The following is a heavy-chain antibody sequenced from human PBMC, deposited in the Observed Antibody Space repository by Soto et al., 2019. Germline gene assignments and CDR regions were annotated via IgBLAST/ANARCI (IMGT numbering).Heavy chain of an antibody. CDR3: ARHPISGYDSSQYNWFDP. Sequence: KTSETLSLTCTVSGGSISSSSYYWGWIRQPPGKGLEWIGSIYYSGSTYYNPSLKSRVTISVDTSKNQFSLKLSSVTAADTAVYYCARHPISGYDSSQYNWFDPWGQGTLVTVSS. CDR2: IYYSGST. D-gene: IGHD3-22*01. V-gene: IGHV4-39*01. J-gene: IGHJ5*02. CDR1: GGSISSSSYY.